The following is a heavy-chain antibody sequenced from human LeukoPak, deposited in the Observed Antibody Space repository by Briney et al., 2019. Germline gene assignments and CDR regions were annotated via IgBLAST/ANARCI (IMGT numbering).Heavy chain of an antibody. CDR2: IWTDGNTR. Sequence: GGSLRLSCAVPGVTLNSYGMHWVRQAPGKGLEWVAVIWTDGNTRYYADSVKGRFTISRDDSENTLYLQMNSPRVDDTAVYYCAKDRPPSGPMADWGQGTLVTVSS. D-gene: IGHD6-19*01. CDR1: GVTLNSYG. CDR3: AKDRPPSGPMAD. V-gene: IGHV3-33*03. J-gene: IGHJ4*02.